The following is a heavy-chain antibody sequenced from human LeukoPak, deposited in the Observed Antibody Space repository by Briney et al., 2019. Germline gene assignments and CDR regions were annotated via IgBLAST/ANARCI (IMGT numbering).Heavy chain of an antibody. D-gene: IGHD3-22*01. CDR3: ARERLPLYYYDSSGYRLFDY. V-gene: IGHV1-2*06. Sequence: GASVKVSCKASGYTFTGYYMHWVRQAPGQGLEWMGRINPNSGGTNYAQKFQGRVTMTRDTSISTAYMDLSRLRSDDTAVYYCARERLPLYYYDSSGYRLFDYWGQGTLVTVSS. CDR2: INPNSGGT. CDR1: GYTFTGYY. J-gene: IGHJ4*02.